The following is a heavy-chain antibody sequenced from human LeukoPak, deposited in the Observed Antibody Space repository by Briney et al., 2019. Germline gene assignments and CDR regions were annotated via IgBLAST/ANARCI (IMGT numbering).Heavy chain of an antibody. D-gene: IGHD6-19*01. CDR2: IYYSGST. J-gene: IGHJ4*02. CDR3: ARRLGVAISTFDY. Sequence: PSETLSLTCTVSGGSISSSSYYWGWIRQPPGKGLEWIGNIYYSGSTYYNPSLMSRVSISVDTSKNQFSLKLTSVTAADTAVYYCARRLGVAISTFDYWGQGTLVTVSS. V-gene: IGHV4-39*01. CDR1: GGSISSSSYY.